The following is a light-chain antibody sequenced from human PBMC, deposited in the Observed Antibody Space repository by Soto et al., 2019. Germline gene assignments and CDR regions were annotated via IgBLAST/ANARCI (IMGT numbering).Light chain of an antibody. Sequence: DIQMTQSPSTLSASVGDTVTITCRASQSIVTWLAWYQQKAGKAPKFLIYDVSTLESGVPSRFSGSGSGTEFTLTITGLQPDDFATYYCQQYSDYWTFGQGTKVE. CDR2: DVS. CDR3: QQYSDYWT. J-gene: IGKJ1*01. CDR1: QSIVTW. V-gene: IGKV1-5*01.